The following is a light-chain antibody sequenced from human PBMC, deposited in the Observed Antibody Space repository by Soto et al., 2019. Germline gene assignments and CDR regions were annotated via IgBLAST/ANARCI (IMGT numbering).Light chain of an antibody. J-gene: IGKJ4*01. V-gene: IGKV3-15*01. CDR2: GAS. CDR1: QSVSSN. Sequence: EIVMTQSPATLSMSPGERATLSCRASQSVSSNLAWYQQQPGQAPRLLIYGASTKVTGFPARFSGSASWTDFTLTISSLQSEDFAVYCCQQYNNWPLTFGGGTKVEIK. CDR3: QQYNNWPLT.